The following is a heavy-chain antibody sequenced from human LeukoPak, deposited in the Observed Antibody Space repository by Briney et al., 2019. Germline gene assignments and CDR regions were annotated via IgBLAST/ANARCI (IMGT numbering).Heavy chain of an antibody. Sequence: PGESLKISCKGSGYSFTSYWIGWVRQMPGKGLEWMGIIYPGDSDTRYSPSFQGQVTISVDKSINTAYLQWSSLKASDSAVYYCARWARGHSTNCQDYWGQGTLVTVSS. CDR1: GYSFTSYW. D-gene: IGHD2/OR15-2a*01. V-gene: IGHV5-51*01. CDR2: IYPGDSDT. J-gene: IGHJ4*02. CDR3: ARWARGHSTNCQDY.